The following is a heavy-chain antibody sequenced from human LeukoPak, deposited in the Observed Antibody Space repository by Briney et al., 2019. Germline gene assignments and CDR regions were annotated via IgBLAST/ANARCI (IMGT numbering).Heavy chain of an antibody. CDR3: ARDPGSSWYDY. D-gene: IGHD6-13*01. Sequence: ASVTVSCKASGYTFTVYYMHWVRRAPGQGLEWMGWINPNSGGTNYAQKFQGRVTMTRDTSISTAYMELSRLRSDDTAVYYCARDPGSSWYDYWGQGTLVTVSS. V-gene: IGHV1-2*02. J-gene: IGHJ4*02. CDR1: GYTFTVYY. CDR2: INPNSGGT.